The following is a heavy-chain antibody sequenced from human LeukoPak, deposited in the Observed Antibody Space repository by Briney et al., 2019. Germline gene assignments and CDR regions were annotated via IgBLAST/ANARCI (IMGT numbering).Heavy chain of an antibody. CDR1: GGTFNSYA. Sequence: GSSVKVSCKASGGTFNSYAISWVRQAPGQGGEGMGGIIPIFGTANYAQKFQGRVTITTDDSTSTAYMELSSLRSEDTAVYYCASDYSSTSRYSSGLDAFDIWGQGTMVTVSS. CDR3: ASDYSSTSRYSSGLDAFDI. J-gene: IGHJ3*02. D-gene: IGHD6-19*01. V-gene: IGHV1-69*05. CDR2: IIPIFGTA.